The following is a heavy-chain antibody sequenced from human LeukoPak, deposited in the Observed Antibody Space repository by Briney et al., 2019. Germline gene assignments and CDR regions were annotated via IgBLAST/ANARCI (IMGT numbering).Heavy chain of an antibody. CDR2: IKSKIDGGTT. J-gene: IGHJ1*01. V-gene: IGHV3-15*01. CDR1: GFTFSNAW. D-gene: IGHD3-3*01. CDR3: TTRIRSLGIQH. Sequence: GGSLRLSCAASGFTFSNAWMNWVRQAPGKGLEWVGRIKSKIDGGTTDYAAPVKGRFTISRDDSKNTLYLQMNSLKTEDTAVYYCTTRIRSLGIQHWGQGTLATVSS.